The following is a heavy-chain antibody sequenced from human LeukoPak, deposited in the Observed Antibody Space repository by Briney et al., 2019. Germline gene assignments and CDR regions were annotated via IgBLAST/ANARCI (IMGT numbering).Heavy chain of an antibody. Sequence: SQTLSLTCTVSGGSISSGSYYWSWIRQPAGXXXXXXXXXXXXGSTNYNPSLKSRVTISVDTSKNQFSLKLSSVTAADTAVYYCARGYYYDSSGYYGYYFDYWGQGTLVTVSS. CDR1: GGSISSGSYY. J-gene: IGHJ4*02. CDR2: XXXXGST. V-gene: IGHV4-61*02. D-gene: IGHD3-22*01. CDR3: ARGYYYDSSGYYGYYFDY.